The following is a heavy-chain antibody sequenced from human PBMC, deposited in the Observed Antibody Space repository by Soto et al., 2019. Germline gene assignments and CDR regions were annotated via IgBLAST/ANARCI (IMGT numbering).Heavy chain of an antibody. CDR3: VREDWHRFDS. Sequence: EVQLVESGGRLVQPGGSLRLCWAASGFMFSAYGMRWVRQDPGKGLEWVATISGGASDKFYVDSVKGRFTISRDDSKNTLSLQMNSLRDEDTAVYYCVREDWHRFDSWGQGTLVTVSS. V-gene: IGHV3-7*01. D-gene: IGHD2-21*01. J-gene: IGHJ4*02. CDR2: ISGGASDK. CDR1: GFMFSAYG.